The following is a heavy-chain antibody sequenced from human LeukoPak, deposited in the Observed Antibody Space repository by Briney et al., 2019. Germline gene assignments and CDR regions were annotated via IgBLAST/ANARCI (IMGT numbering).Heavy chain of an antibody. CDR1: GGSISSGSYY. D-gene: IGHD3-3*01. V-gene: IGHV4-61*02. J-gene: IGHJ4*02. Sequence: SQTLSLTCTVSGGSISSGSYYWSWIRQPAGKGLEWIGRIYTSGSTNYNPSLKSRVTMSVDTSKNQFSLKLSSVTAADTAVYYCARDVTIFGVAPFDYWGQGTLVTVSS. CDR2: IYTSGST. CDR3: ARDVTIFGVAPFDY.